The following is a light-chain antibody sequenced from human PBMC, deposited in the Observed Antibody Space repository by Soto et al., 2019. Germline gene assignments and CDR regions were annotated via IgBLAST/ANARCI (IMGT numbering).Light chain of an antibody. CDR1: FSNIGSNY. CDR2: GTT. Sequence: QSVLTQPPSASGTPGQTVTISCSGSFSNIGSNYVYWYQQLPGTAPKLLIYGTTQRPLGVPDRFSGSKSGTSASLAISGLRSGDEADYFGATWDNRLNNVLFGGGTKLTVL. J-gene: IGLJ2*01. V-gene: IGLV1-47*01. CDR3: ATWDNRLNNVL.